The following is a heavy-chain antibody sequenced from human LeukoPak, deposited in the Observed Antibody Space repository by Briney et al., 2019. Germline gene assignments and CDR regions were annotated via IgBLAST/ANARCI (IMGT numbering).Heavy chain of an antibody. CDR3: ARVGLLQAIEQYYYYGMDV. V-gene: IGHV1-69*04. J-gene: IGHJ6*02. Sequence: ASVKVSCKASGGTFSSYAISWVRQAPGQGLEWMGRIIPILGIANYAQKFQGRVTITADKSTSTAYMELSSLRSEDTAVYYCARVGLLQAIEQYYYYGMDVWGQGTTVTVSS. CDR2: IIPILGIA. CDR1: GGTFSSYA. D-gene: IGHD1/OR15-1a*01.